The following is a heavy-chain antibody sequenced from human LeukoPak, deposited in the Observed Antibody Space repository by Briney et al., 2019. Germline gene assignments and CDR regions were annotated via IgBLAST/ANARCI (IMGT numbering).Heavy chain of an antibody. V-gene: IGHV4-34*01. Sequence: SETLSLTCAVYGGSFSGYYWSWIRQPPRKGLEWIGEINHSGSTNYNPSLKSRVTISVDTSKNQFSLKLSSVTAADTAVYYCARGRDVWYFDLWGRGTLVTVSS. J-gene: IGHJ2*01. CDR2: INHSGST. CDR1: GGSFSGYY. CDR3: ARGRDVWYFDL.